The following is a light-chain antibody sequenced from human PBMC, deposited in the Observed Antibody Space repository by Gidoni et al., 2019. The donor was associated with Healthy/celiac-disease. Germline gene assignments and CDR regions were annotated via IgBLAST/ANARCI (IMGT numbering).Light chain of an antibody. CDR1: SANIGSNT. V-gene: IGLV1-44*01. CDR3: AAWDDSLNGWV. J-gene: IGLJ3*02. Sequence: QSVLTPPPSASGTPGQRVTISCSGSSANIGSNTVNWYQQLPGTAPKLLIYSNNQRLSGVPDRFSGSKSGTSASLAISGLQSEDEADYYCAAWDDSLNGWVFGGGTKLTVL. CDR2: SNN.